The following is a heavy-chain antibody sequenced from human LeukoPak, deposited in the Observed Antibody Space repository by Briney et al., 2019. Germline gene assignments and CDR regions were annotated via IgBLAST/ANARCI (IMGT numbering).Heavy chain of an antibody. V-gene: IGHV1-69*05. CDR3: ARGYNWNAQPGDYYYYYMDV. Sequence: SVKVSCKASGGTFSSYAISWVRQAPGQGLEWMGRIIPIFGTANSAQKFQGKVTITTDESTSTAYMELSSLRSEDTAVYYCARGYNWNAQPGDYYYYYMDVWGKGTTVTVSS. CDR1: GGTFSSYA. D-gene: IGHD1-1*01. J-gene: IGHJ6*03. CDR2: IIPIFGTA.